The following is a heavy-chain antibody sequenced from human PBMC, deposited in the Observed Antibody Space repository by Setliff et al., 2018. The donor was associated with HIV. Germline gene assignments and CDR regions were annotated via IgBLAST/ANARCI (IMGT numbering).Heavy chain of an antibody. CDR1: GYTFTSYY. CDR3: ARRKGATTNAFDI. V-gene: IGHV1-46*01. CDR2: INPSGGST. D-gene: IGHD1-26*01. J-gene: IGHJ3*02. Sequence: GASVKVSCKASGYTFTSYYLHWVRQAPGQGLEWMGLINPSGGSTSYAQKFQGRITMTRDTSTSTVYLELSSLRSEDTAVYYCARRKGATTNAFDIWGQGTMVTVSS.